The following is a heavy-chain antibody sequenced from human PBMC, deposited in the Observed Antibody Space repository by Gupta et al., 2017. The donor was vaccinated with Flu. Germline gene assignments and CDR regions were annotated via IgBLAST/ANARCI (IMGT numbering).Heavy chain of an antibody. CDR3: ARANSFYYTGWYFIDS. CDR2: VFHTGST. D-gene: IGHD6-19*01. J-gene: IGHJ4*02. Sequence: QVQLQQSGPGIVKPSETLSLTCAVSGYSISSGYYWGWIRQPPGKGLEWVGSVFHTGSTITNPSLHSQVSVSVDTSKNEFSLKLTSVTAADTAVYYCARANSFYYTGWYFIDSCGQVTLVTVSS. CDR1: GYSISSGYY. V-gene: IGHV4-38-2*01.